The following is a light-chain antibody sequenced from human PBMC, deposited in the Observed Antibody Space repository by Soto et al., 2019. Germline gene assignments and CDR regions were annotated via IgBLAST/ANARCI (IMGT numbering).Light chain of an antibody. CDR3: HQYGTSPAHS. Sequence: EIVLTQSPGTLSLSPGERATLSCRASQSVSSNYLAWYQQKPGQAPRLLIYGASSRSTGIPDRFSGSGSGTDFTRTISRLEPEDFAVYYCHQYGTSPAHSFGQGTKLEVK. CDR1: QSVSSNY. J-gene: IGKJ2*03. V-gene: IGKV3-20*01. CDR2: GAS.